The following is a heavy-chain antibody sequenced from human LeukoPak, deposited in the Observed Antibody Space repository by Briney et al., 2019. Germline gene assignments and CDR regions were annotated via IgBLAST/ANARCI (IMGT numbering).Heavy chain of an antibody. V-gene: IGHV1-2*02. D-gene: IGHD6-25*01. J-gene: IGHJ4*02. CDR1: GHTFTCSY. CDR2: MNPKSGGT. Sequence: GASVQVSCKDSGHTFTCSYIHWLRHAPGQGREWMGWMNPKSGGTTYSQRFQGRVTMTTDTSITTAYVELSRLTSDDTAVYYCASSSSAWYCDFWGQGTLVTVSS. CDR3: ASSSSAWYCDF.